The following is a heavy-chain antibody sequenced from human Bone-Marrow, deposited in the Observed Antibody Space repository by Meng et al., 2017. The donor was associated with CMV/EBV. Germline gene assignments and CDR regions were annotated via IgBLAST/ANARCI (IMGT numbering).Heavy chain of an antibody. CDR2: IYYTGST. V-gene: IGHV4-39*07. CDR3: ARRERAERSGYSHFDY. CDR1: DDSISSSTYY. D-gene: IGHD3-3*01. J-gene: IGHJ4*02. Sequence: SETLSLTCTVSDDSISSSTYYWGWIRQPPGKRLEWIASIYYTGSTYYNPSLQSRVTISIDTSKNQFSLMLNSVTAADTAVYYCARRERAERSGYSHFDYWGGGTLTTVSS.